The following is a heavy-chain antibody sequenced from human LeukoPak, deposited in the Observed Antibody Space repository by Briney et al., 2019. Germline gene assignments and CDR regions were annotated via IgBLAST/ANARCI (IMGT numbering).Heavy chain of an antibody. CDR3: ARDHGIQTYYDFWSGYYPNMDV. J-gene: IGHJ6*03. Sequence: GGSLRLSCAASGFTFSSYEMNWVRQAPGKGLVWVSRINSDGSSTSYADSVKGRFTISRDNAKNTLYLQMNSLRAEDTAVYYCARDHGIQTYYDFWSGYYPNMDVWGKGTTVTVSS. V-gene: IGHV3-74*01. CDR2: INSDGSST. CDR1: GFTFSSYE. D-gene: IGHD3-3*01.